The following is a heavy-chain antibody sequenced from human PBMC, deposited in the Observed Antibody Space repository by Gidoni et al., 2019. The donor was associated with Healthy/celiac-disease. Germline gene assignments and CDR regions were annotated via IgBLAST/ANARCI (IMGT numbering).Heavy chain of an antibody. V-gene: IGHV3-23*01. D-gene: IGHD3-3*01. CDR3: AKDQRGVTYYDFWSGYYSFDY. Sequence: EVQLLESGGGLVQPGGSLRLSCAASGFTFSSYAMSWVRQAPGKGLEWVSDISGSGGSTYYADSVKGRFTISRDNSKNTLYLQMNSLRAEDTAVYYCAKDQRGVTYYDFWSGYYSFDYWGQGTLVTVSS. CDR1: GFTFSSYA. CDR2: ISGSGGST. J-gene: IGHJ4*02.